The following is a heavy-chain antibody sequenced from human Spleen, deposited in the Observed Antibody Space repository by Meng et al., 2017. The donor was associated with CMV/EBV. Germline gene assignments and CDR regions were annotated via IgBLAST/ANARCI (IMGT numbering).Heavy chain of an antibody. V-gene: IGHV3-7*04. CDR2: IKQDGGEK. J-gene: IGHJ4*02. D-gene: IGHD3-16*02. CDR3: AKDHEVMLTFGGVIGFGPPPNAPDY. CDR1: GFAFSTYW. Sequence: GGSLRLSCAASGFAFSTYWMTWVRQAPGKGLEWVANIKQDGGEKYYVDSVKGRFTISRDNSKNTLYLQMNSLRAEDTAVYYCAKDHEVMLTFGGVIGFGPPPNAPDYWGRGTLVTVSS.